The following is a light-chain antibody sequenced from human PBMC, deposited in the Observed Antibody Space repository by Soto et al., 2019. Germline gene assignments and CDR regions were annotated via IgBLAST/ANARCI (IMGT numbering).Light chain of an antibody. CDR2: GAF. J-gene: IGKJ1*01. Sequence: EIVMTQSPATLSVSPGERATLSCRASQSVSSNLAWYQQKPGQAPRLLIYGAFTRATGIPARFSGSGSGTEFTLTNSSLQSEYFAVYYCQQYNNWWTFGQGTKVEIK. CDR1: QSVSSN. V-gene: IGKV3D-15*01. CDR3: QQYNNWWT.